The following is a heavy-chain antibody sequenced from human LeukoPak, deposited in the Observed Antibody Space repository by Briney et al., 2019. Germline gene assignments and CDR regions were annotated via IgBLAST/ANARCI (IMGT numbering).Heavy chain of an antibody. CDR2: INPNSGGT. CDR3: ARVTNYDYVWGSYSDY. V-gene: IGHV1-2*02. J-gene: IGHJ4*02. Sequence: GASVKVSCKASGYTFTGYYMHWVRQAPGQGLEWMGWINPNSGGTNYAQKFQGRVTMTKDTSISTAYMELSRLRSDDTAVYYCARVTNYDYVWGSYSDYWGQGTLVTVSS. CDR1: GYTFTGYY. D-gene: IGHD3-16*01.